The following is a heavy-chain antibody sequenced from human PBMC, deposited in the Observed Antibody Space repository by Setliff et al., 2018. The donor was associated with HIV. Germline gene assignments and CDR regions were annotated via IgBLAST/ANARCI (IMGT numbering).Heavy chain of an antibody. V-gene: IGHV1-46*01. CDR1: GYTFTSYY. J-gene: IGHJ6*02. CDR3: AGGGGGQDSYYYGMDV. Sequence: ASVKVSCKASGYTFTSYYMHWVRQAPGQGLEWMGVINPGGGSTTYAQKFQGRVTMTRDTSTNIVYMELSSLRSQDTAMYFGAGGGGGQDSYYYGMDVWGQGTTVTVSS. CDR2: INPGGGST. D-gene: IGHD3-16*01.